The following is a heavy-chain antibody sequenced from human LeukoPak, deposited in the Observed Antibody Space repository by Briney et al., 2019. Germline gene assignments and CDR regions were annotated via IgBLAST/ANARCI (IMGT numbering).Heavy chain of an antibody. V-gene: IGHV3-23*01. J-gene: IGHJ4*02. CDR1: GFSFSDYA. Sequence: GGSLRLSCAASGFSFSDYAMSWVRQAPGEGLEWVSTISAAGGSLYYADSVKGRLTISRDNSKNTLYLQMKSLRVEDTALYYCARILGPMIVVAPPDYWGQGTLVTVSS. CDR3: ARILGPMIVVAPPDY. CDR2: ISAAGGSL. D-gene: IGHD3-22*01.